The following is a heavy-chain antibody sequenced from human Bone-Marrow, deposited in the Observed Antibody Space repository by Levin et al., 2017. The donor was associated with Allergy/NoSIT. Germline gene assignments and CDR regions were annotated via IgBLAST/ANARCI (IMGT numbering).Heavy chain of an antibody. CDR1: GFSLSTSGVG. CDR3: AHRRSDGVGATWFFDY. J-gene: IGHJ4*02. D-gene: IGHD1-26*01. Sequence: SGPTLVKPTQTLTLTCSFSGFSLSTSGVGVAWIRQPPGKALEWLAHIYWDNDKRYSPSLKSRLTITKDTPKNQVVLTLTNVDAVDTATYYCAHRRSDGVGATWFFDYWGQGTLVTVSS. CDR2: IYWDNDK. V-gene: IGHV2-5*02.